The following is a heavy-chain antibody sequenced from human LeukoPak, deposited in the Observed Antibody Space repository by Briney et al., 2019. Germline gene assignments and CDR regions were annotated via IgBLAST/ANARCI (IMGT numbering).Heavy chain of an antibody. V-gene: IGHV4-34*01. CDR3: ARNAVRAWFDP. Sequence: SETLSLTCAVYGGSFSGYCWSWIRQPPGKGLEWIGEINHSGSTNYNPSLKSRVTISVDTSKNQSSLKLSSVTAADTAVYYCARNAVRAWFDPWGQGTLVTVSS. J-gene: IGHJ5*02. CDR2: INHSGST. CDR1: GGSFSGYC. D-gene: IGHD1-26*01.